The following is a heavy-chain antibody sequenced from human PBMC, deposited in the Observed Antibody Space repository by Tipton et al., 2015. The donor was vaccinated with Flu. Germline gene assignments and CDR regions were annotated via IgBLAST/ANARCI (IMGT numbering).Heavy chain of an antibody. J-gene: IGHJ4*01. V-gene: IGHV4-61*02. CDR3: ASKVANWGLWEPLDY. CDR2: IYTSGTT. CDR1: GGSFSSGAYY. Sequence: TLSLTCTVSGGSFSSGAYYWSWIRQPAGKGLEWIGRIYTSGTTSYNPSLKSRVTISVDTSKTHFSLKLTSVTAADTAVYYCASKVANWGLWEPLDYWGHGTLVTVSS. D-gene: IGHD7-27*01.